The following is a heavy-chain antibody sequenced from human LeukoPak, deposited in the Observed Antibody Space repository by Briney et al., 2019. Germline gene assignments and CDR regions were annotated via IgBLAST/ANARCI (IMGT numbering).Heavy chain of an antibody. Sequence: GGSLRLSCAASGFTFSSYWMHWVRQAPGKGLVWVSRINTDGSSTNYADSVKGRFTISRDNAKNTLYLQMNSLRAEDTAVYYCAKSDRPYYYGVRRGHNAFDIWGQGTMVTVSS. CDR1: GFTFSSYW. CDR3: AKSDRPYYYGVRRGHNAFDI. CDR2: INTDGSST. J-gene: IGHJ3*02. V-gene: IGHV3-74*01. D-gene: IGHD4-17*01.